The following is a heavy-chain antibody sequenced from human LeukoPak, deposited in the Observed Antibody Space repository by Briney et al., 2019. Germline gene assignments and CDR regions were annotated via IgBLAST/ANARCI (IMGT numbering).Heavy chain of an antibody. CDR3: AKVRSSGYYYAGFDY. Sequence: TGGSLRLSCAASGFTFSSYSMNWVRQAPGKGLEWVSTISGSGDTTFYADSVKGRFTVSRDTSKNTLFLQMNSLSPEDTAVYYCAKVRSSGYYYAGFDYWGQGTLVTVSS. J-gene: IGHJ4*02. CDR1: GFTFSSYS. V-gene: IGHV3-23*01. D-gene: IGHD3-22*01. CDR2: ISGSGDTT.